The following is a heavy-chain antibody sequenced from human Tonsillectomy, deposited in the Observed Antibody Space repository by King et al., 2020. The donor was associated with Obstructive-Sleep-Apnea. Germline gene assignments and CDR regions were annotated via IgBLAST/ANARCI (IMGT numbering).Heavy chain of an antibody. J-gene: IGHJ6*02. Sequence: VQLVESGGGVVQPGRSLRLSCAASGFTFSSYGMHWVRQAPGKGLEWVAGISYDGSNKYYADSVKGRFTISRDNSKNTLYLQMNSLRAEDTAVYYCAKDRYYGSGSYYPLYGMDVWGQGTTVTVSS. CDR3: AKDRYYGSGSYYPLYGMDV. D-gene: IGHD3-10*01. CDR2: ISYDGSNK. CDR1: GFTFSSYG. V-gene: IGHV3-30*18.